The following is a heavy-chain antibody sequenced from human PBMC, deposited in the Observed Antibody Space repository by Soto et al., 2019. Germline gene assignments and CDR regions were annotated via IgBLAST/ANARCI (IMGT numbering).Heavy chain of an antibody. CDR3: ARLEYYYESSFAFDI. J-gene: IGHJ3*02. D-gene: IGHD3-22*01. CDR1: GVSISRGDYY. CDR2: NYDSVNT. V-gene: IGHV4-30-4*01. Sequence: QVQLQESGPELVKPSQTLSLMCNVSGVSISRGDYYWSWIRQPPGKGLEWIGYNYDSVNTYYNPALESRVTISVDTSKNQFSLRLKSVTAADTAVYYCARLEYYYESSFAFDIWGQGTKVTVSS.